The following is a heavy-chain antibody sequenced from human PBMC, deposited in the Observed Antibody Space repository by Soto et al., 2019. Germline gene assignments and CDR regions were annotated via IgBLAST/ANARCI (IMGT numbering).Heavy chain of an antibody. CDR1: GFTFSSYA. CDR3: AKALDTAIDMDV. V-gene: IGHV3-23*01. CDR2: ISCGGGST. D-gene: IGHD5-18*01. J-gene: IGHJ6*03. Sequence: PGGSLRLSCAASGFTFSSYAMSWFRQAPGKGLEWVSGISCGGGSTYYAGSVKGRFTISRDNSKNTLYLQMNSLRAEDTALYYCAKALDTAIDMDVWGKGTTVTVSS.